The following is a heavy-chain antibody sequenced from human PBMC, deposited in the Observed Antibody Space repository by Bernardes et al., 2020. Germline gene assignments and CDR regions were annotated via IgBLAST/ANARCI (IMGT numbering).Heavy chain of an antibody. CDR1: GFPFSVYS. CDR3: ARDHNWAFDF. Sequence: VWSLILSCAASGFPFSVYSFNWVRQAPGQGLEWLSYISNGDIQYADSVRGRFTISRDNAQTSLYLQMNTLRAEDTAVYYCARDHNWAFDFWGQGILVTVSS. J-gene: IGHJ4*02. D-gene: IGHD1-1*01. V-gene: IGHV3-48*01. CDR2: ISNGDI.